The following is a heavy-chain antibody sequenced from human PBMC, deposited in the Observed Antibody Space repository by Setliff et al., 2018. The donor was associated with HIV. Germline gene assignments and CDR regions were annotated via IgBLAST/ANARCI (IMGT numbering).Heavy chain of an antibody. CDR3: ARGDVVVPAAIVVDWFDP. Sequence: LSLTCAVSGYSISIGYYWGWIRQPPGKGLEWIGNIYHSGSTYYNPSLKSRVTISVDTSKNRFSLQLSSVTAADTAVYYCARGDVVVPAAIVVDWFDPWGQGTLVTVSS. D-gene: IGHD2-2*01. CDR1: GYSISIGYY. V-gene: IGHV4-38-2*01. CDR2: IYHSGST. J-gene: IGHJ5*02.